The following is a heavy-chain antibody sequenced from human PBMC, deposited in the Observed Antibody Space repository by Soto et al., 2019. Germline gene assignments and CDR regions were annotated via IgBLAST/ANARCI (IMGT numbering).Heavy chain of an antibody. CDR3: ARGGLDTAMVF. V-gene: IGHV4-34*01. CDR1: GGSFSDYY. CDR2: INHSGST. Sequence: QVQLQQWGAGLLKPSETLSLTCAVYGGSFSDYYWSWIRQPPGKGLEWIGEINHSGSTNYNPSLKSRFTISVDTSKNQFSLKLSSVTAAGTAVYYCARGGLDTAMVFWGQGTLVTVSS. D-gene: IGHD5-18*01. J-gene: IGHJ4*02.